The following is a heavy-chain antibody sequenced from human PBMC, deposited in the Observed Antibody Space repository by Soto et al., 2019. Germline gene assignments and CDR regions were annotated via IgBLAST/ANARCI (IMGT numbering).Heavy chain of an antibody. D-gene: IGHD3-9*01. CDR1: GFTFSSYG. CDR2: IWYDGSNK. Sequence: PGGSLRLSCAASGFTFSSYGMHWVRQAPGKGLEWVAVIWYDGSNKYYADSVKGRFTISRDNSKNKLYLQMNRLKAEDTVVYYCARYYDILTGYWPYYYYGMDVWGQGTTVTVSS. V-gene: IGHV3-33*08. CDR3: ARYYDILTGYWPYYYYGMDV. J-gene: IGHJ6*02.